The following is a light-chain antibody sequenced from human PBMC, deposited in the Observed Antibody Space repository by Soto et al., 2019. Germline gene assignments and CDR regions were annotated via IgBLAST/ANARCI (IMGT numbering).Light chain of an antibody. CDR1: SSDVGGYNY. J-gene: IGLJ1*01. CDR2: EVS. Sequence: QSVLSQPASVSGSPGQSVTISCTGTSSDVGGYNYVSWYQQHPGKAPKLMIYEVSNRPSGVSNRFSGSKSGNTASLTISGLQSEDEATYYCTSYTSSTTPCVFGTGTKVTVL. V-gene: IGLV2-14*01. CDR3: TSYTSSTTPCV.